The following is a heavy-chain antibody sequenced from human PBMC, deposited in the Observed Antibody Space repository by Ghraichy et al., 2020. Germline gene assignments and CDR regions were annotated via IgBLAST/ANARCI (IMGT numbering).Heavy chain of an antibody. J-gene: IGHJ5*02. Sequence: GGSLRLSCAASGFTFSSYGMNWVRQAPGKGLEWVSFISSRSRHIYYTDSVKGRFTISRDNAKNSLYLQMSSLRAEDTAVYYCARDGRRCSSTNCYAVADWFDPWGQGTLVIVSS. CDR3: ARDGRRCSSTNCYAVADWFDP. CDR2: ISSRSRHI. V-gene: IGHV3-21*01. D-gene: IGHD2-2*01. CDR1: GFTFSSYG.